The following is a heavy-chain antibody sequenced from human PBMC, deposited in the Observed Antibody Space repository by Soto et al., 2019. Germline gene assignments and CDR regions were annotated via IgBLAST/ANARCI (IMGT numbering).Heavy chain of an antibody. V-gene: IGHV4-59*01. Sequence: SETLSLTCTVSGGSISSYYWSWIRQPPGKGLEWIGYIYYSGSTNYNPSLKSRVTISVDTSKNQFSLKLSSVTAADTAVYYCARYMTYRYYMDVWGKGTTVTVSS. CDR3: ARYMTYRYYMDV. CDR2: IYYSGST. J-gene: IGHJ6*03. CDR1: GGSISSYY. D-gene: IGHD3-16*01.